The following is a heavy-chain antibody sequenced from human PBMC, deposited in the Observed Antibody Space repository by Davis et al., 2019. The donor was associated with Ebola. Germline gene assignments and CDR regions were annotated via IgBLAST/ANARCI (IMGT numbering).Heavy chain of an antibody. CDR1: GHTFTGYY. V-gene: IGHV1-2*06. D-gene: IGHD3-22*01. CDR3: ARGLSITMIVVVRSNDAFDI. CDR2: INPNSGGT. Sequence: AASVKVSCKASGHTFTGYYMHWVRQAPGQGLEWMGRINPNSGGTNYAQKFQGRVTMTRDTSISTAYMELSRLRSDDTAVYYCARGLSITMIVVVRSNDAFDIWGQGTMVTVSS. J-gene: IGHJ3*02.